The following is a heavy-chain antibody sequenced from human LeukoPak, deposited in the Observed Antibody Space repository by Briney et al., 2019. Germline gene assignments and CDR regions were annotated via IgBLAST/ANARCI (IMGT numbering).Heavy chain of an antibody. J-gene: IGHJ5*02. CDR2: INHSGST. Sequence: SETLSLTCAVYGGSFSGYYWSWIRQPPGKGLEWIGEINHSGSTNYNASLKSRVTISVDTSKNQFSLKLSSVTAADTAVYYCARGRGVTIVWYWFDPWGQGTLVTVSS. V-gene: IGHV4-34*01. D-gene: IGHD4-17*01. CDR3: ARGRGVTIVWYWFDP. CDR1: GGSFSGYY.